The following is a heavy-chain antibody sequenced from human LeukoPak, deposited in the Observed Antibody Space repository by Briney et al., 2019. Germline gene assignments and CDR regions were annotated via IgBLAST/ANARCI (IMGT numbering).Heavy chain of an antibody. D-gene: IGHD1-14*01. Sequence: KPSETLSLTCTVSGGSITSYYWSWIRQPPRKGLEWIGYIYYSGSTNYNPSLKSRVTISVDTSKNQFSLKLSSVTAADTAVYYCKALPDNNDYFDYWGQGTLVTVSS. J-gene: IGHJ4*02. V-gene: IGHV4-59*01. CDR3: KALPDNNDYFDY. CDR2: IYYSGST. CDR1: GGSITSYY.